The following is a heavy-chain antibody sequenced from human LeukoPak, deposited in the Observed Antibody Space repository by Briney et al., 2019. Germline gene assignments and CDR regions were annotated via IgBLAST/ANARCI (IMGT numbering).Heavy chain of an antibody. CDR2: IYYSGST. J-gene: IGHJ4*02. V-gene: IGHV4-30-4*01. D-gene: IGHD4-17*01. CDR3: ATRDYGDYQFDY. CDR1: GGSISSGDYY. Sequence: SQTLSLNCTVSGGSISSGDYYWSWIRQPPGKGLEWIGYIYYSGSTYYNPSLKSRVTISVDTSKNQFSLKLSSVTAADTAVYYCATRDYGDYQFDYWGQGTLVTVSS.